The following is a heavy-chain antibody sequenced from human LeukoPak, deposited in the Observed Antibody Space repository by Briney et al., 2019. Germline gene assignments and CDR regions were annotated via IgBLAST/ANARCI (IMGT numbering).Heavy chain of an antibody. CDR2: INHSGST. D-gene: IGHD6-6*01. J-gene: IGHJ6*02. CDR3: AIGRIAARTRELGFYYGMDV. V-gene: IGHV4-34*01. Sequence: SETLSLTCAVYGGSFSGYYWSWIRQPPGKGLEWIGEINHSGSTNYNPSLKSRVTISVDTSKNQFSLKLSSVTAADTAVYYCAIGRIAARTRELGFYYGMDVWGQGTTVTVSS. CDR1: GGSFSGYY.